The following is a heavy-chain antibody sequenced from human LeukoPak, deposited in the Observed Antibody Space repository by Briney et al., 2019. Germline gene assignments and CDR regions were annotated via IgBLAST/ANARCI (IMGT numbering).Heavy chain of an antibody. V-gene: IGHV3-21*01. CDR1: GFTFSSYS. D-gene: IGHD3-3*01. CDR2: ISSSSSYI. J-gene: IGHJ4*02. CDR3: ARDYDFWSGLDC. Sequence: GGSLRLPCAVSGFTFSSYSMSWVRQAPGKGLEWVSSISSSSSYIYYADSVKGRFTISRDNAKNSLYLQMNSLRAEDTAVYYCARDYDFWSGLDCWGQGTLVTVSS.